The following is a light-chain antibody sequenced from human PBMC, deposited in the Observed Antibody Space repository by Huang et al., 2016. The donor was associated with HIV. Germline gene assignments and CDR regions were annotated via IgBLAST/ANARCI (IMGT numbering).Light chain of an antibody. CDR1: QSINNN. V-gene: IGKV3-15*01. J-gene: IGKJ4*01. CDR2: GAS. Sequence: EIVLTQSPATLSLSPGERAALSCRATQSINNNLAWYQQKPGQSPRLHIYGASTRATVIPARFRGSGSGTEFTLTISSLQSEDFAVYYCQQYNNWPPLLTFGGGTKVEIK. CDR3: QQYNNWPPLLT.